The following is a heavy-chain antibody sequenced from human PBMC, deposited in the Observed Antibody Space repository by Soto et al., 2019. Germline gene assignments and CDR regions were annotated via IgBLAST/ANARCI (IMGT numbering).Heavy chain of an antibody. CDR1: GFTFRKNA. D-gene: IGHD1-20*01. V-gene: IGHV3-23*01. J-gene: IGHJ5*02. CDR2: IDTSDKT. CDR3: TKDLTGATCA. Sequence: EVQVLESGGELVQPGGSLRLSCKTSGFTFRKNAFNWVRQAPGKGLEWVSAIDTSDKTYYTDSVKGRFTISRDISKDTLFLQMNSLRVEDTAVYCCTKDLTGATCAWGQGTLVTVSS.